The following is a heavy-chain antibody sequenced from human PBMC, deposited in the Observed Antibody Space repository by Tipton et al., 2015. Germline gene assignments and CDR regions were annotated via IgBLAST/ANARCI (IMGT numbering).Heavy chain of an antibody. CDR2: INGGSTKI. CDR3: ARVRF. J-gene: IGHJ4*02. V-gene: IGHV3-48*03. Sequence: GSLRLSCAASGFTFSTFEMNWVRQAPGKGLEWVAYINGGSTKIYYADSVKGRFTISRDNAKNSLDLQMNSLRVEDTAIYYCARVRFWGQGTLVTVSS. CDR1: GFTFSTFE.